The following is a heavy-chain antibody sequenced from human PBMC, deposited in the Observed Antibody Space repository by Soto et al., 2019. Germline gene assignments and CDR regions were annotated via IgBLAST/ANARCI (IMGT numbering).Heavy chain of an antibody. CDR1: GGTFSSYA. V-gene: IGHV1-69*13. CDR3: AREGYCSSTSCYTTSGFDY. D-gene: IGHD2-2*02. CDR2: IIPIFGTA. Sequence: ASVQVSCKASGGTFSSYAISWVRQAPGQGLEWMGGIIPIFGTANYAQKFQGRVTITADESTSTAYMELSSLRSEDTAVYYCAREGYCSSTSCYTTSGFDYRGQGTLVTVSS. J-gene: IGHJ4*02.